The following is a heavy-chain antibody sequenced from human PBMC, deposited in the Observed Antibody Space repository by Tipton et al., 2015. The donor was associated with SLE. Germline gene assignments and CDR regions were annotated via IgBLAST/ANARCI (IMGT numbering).Heavy chain of an antibody. Sequence: TLSLTCAVSGGSFNGYFWTWIRQPPGKGLEWIAEIIHSGVTNYNPSLKSRVTMSVDTSKNQFSLKLSSVTAADTAVYYCARARIGTTDAFDIWGQGTTVTVSS. J-gene: IGHJ3*02. CDR2: IIHSGVT. D-gene: IGHD1/OR15-1a*01. V-gene: IGHV4-34*12. CDR3: ARARIGTTDAFDI. CDR1: GGSFNGYF.